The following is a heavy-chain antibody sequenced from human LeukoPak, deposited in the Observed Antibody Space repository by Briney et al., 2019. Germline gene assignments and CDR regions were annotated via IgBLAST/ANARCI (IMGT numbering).Heavy chain of an antibody. Sequence: PSETLSLTCAVYGGSFSGYYWSWIRQPPGKGLEWIGEINHSGSTNYNPSLKSRVTISVDTSKNQFSLKLSSVTAADTAVYYCARAYYDFWSGYLTYYCGMDVWGQGTTVTVSS. D-gene: IGHD3-3*01. V-gene: IGHV4-34*01. CDR1: GGSFSGYY. J-gene: IGHJ6*02. CDR2: INHSGST. CDR3: ARAYYDFWSGYLTYYCGMDV.